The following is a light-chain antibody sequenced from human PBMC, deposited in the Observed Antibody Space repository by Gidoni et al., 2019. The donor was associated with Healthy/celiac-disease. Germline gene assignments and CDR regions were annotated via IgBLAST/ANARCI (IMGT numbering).Light chain of an antibody. J-gene: IGLJ2*01. CDR3: AAWDDSLSAVV. Sequence: QPVLPHPPSASGTPGQRVTISCSGSSSNIGSNYVYWYQQLPGTAPKLLIYSNNQRPSGVPDRFSGSKSGTSASLAISGLRSEDEADYYCAAWDDSLSAVVFGGGTKLTVL. CDR2: SNN. V-gene: IGLV1-47*02. CDR1: SSNIGSNY.